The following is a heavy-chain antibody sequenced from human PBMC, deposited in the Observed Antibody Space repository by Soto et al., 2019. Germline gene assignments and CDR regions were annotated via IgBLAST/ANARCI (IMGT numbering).Heavy chain of an antibody. CDR1: GDSVSRNSAA. CDR2: TYYRSKWFH. D-gene: IGHD6-19*01. J-gene: IGHJ4*02. Sequence: SQTLSLTCVISGDSVSRNSAAWNWIRQSPSRGLEWLGRTYYRSKWFHDYAVSVKSRIDIRPDTSKNQFSLQLNSVTPDDTAVYYCARVDDGSGWFDDWGQGSLVTVSS. CDR3: ARVDDGSGWFDD. V-gene: IGHV6-1*01.